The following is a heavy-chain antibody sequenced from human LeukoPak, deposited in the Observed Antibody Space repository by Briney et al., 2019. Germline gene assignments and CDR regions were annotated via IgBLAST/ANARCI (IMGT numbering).Heavy chain of an antibody. J-gene: IGHJ4*02. V-gene: IGHV4-4*07. Sequence: KPSETLSLTCTVSGGSISSYYWSWIRQPAGKGLEWIGRIYTSGSTNYNPSLKSRVTISVDTSKNQFSLKLSSVTAADTAVYYCARAYTYYYDSSGYYYSRGYDYWGQGTLVTVSS. D-gene: IGHD3-22*01. CDR1: GGSISSYY. CDR3: ARAYTYYYDSSGYYYSRGYDY. CDR2: IYTSGST.